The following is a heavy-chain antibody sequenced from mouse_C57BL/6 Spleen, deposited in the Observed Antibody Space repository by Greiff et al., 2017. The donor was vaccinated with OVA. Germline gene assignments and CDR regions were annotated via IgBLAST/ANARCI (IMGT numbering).Heavy chain of an antibody. V-gene: IGHV1-82*01. D-gene: IGHD2-4*01. Sequence: QVQLKESGPELVKPGASVKISCKASGYAFSSSWMNWVKQRPGKGLEWIGRIYPGDGDTNYNGKFKGKAKLTADKSSSTAYMPLSSLTSEDSAVYFCARWDDYDAGDFDYWGQGTTLTVSS. CDR1: GYAFSSSW. J-gene: IGHJ2*01. CDR3: ARWDDYDAGDFDY. CDR2: IYPGDGDT.